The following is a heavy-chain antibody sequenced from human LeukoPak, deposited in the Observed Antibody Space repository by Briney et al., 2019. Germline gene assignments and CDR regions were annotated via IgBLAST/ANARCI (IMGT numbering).Heavy chain of an antibody. CDR1: GGTFSSYA. J-gene: IGHJ4*02. D-gene: IGHD6-19*01. V-gene: IGHV1-69*05. CDR2: IIPIVGTA. CDR3: ARTMYSSGWFFDY. Sequence: SVKVSCKASGGTFSSYAMSWVRLAPGQGLEGMGGIIPIVGTANYAEKLQGRVTITTDKSTSTAYMELSSLRSEDTAVYYCARTMYSSGWFFDYWGQGTLVTVSS.